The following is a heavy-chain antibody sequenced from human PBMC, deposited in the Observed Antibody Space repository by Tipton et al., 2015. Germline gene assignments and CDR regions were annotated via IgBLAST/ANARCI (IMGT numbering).Heavy chain of an antibody. V-gene: IGHV3-48*02. CDR3: TREATTFDY. D-gene: IGHD4-11*01. CDR1: GFKFNIYT. Sequence: SLRLSCAASGFKFNIYTMNWVRQAPGKGLEWVSYISSSGGTLYYADSVKGRFTISRDNAKKSLYLQMNSLRDDDTAVYYCTREATTFDYWGQGTLVTVSS. J-gene: IGHJ4*02. CDR2: ISSSGGTL.